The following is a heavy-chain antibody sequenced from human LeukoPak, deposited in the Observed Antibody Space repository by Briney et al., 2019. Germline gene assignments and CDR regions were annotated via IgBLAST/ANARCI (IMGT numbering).Heavy chain of an antibody. CDR2: ISWNSGSI. D-gene: IGHD3-10*01. CDR1: GFTFDDYA. CDR3: AKDIDGSGERFDY. Sequence: QTAGSLRLSCAASGFTFDDYAMHWVRQAPGKGLEWVSGISWNSGSIGYADSVKGRFTISRDNAKNSLYLQMNSLRAEDTALYYCAKDIDGSGERFDYWGQGTLVTVSS. V-gene: IGHV3-9*01. J-gene: IGHJ4*02.